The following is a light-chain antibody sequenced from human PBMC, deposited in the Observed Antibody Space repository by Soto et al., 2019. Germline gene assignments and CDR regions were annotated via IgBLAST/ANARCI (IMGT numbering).Light chain of an antibody. CDR1: QSVSNDY. J-gene: IGKJ1*01. V-gene: IGKV3-20*01. CDR2: GAS. Sequence: EIVLTQSPGTLSLSPGERATLSCRASQSVSNDYLAWYQQKPGQAPRLLIYGASSRATGIQDRFSGSGSGTDFTLTISRLEPEDFAVYYCQQYGSSPRTFGQGTKVDIK. CDR3: QQYGSSPRT.